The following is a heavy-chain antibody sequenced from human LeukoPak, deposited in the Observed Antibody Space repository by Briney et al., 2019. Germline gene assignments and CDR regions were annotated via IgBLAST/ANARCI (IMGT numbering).Heavy chain of an antibody. J-gene: IGHJ5*02. CDR1: GASINSYY. V-gene: IGHV4-59*12. Sequence: KASETLSLTCSVSGASINSYYWSWIRQPPGKGLEWIGNIYYNRSTSYHPSLKSRVTISVDTSKNQFSLKLSSVTAADTAVYYCARVVTLTTANWFDPWGQGTLVTVSS. CDR3: ARVVTLTTANWFDP. D-gene: IGHD4-11*01. CDR2: IYYNRST.